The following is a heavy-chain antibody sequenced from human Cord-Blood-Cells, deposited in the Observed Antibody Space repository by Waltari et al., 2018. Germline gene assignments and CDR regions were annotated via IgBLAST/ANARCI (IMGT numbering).Heavy chain of an antibody. Sequence: QVQLQESGPGLVKPSQTLSLTCTVSGGSISRGGYYWSWIRQHPGKGLEWIGYIYYSGSTYYNPSLKSRVTISVDTSKNQFSLKLSSVTAADTAVYYCASQTIAAQTVDDAFDIWGQGTMVTVSS. J-gene: IGHJ3*02. CDR2: IYYSGST. CDR1: GGSISRGGYY. D-gene: IGHD6-6*01. V-gene: IGHV4-31*03. CDR3: ASQTIAAQTVDDAFDI.